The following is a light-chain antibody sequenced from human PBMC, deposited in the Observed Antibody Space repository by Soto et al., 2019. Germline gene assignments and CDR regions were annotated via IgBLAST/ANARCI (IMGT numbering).Light chain of an antibody. CDR1: QSILDRSRNKYY. Sequence: DIVMTQSPDSLAVSLGERATFNCKSSQSILDRSRNKYYLAWYQQKSGQPPKLLIYWASLREPGVPDRLTGSGSGTDFTLTINSLQAEDVAVYYCQQYFTSPWTFGQGTKVEI. CDR2: WAS. J-gene: IGKJ1*01. CDR3: QQYFTSPWT. V-gene: IGKV4-1*01.